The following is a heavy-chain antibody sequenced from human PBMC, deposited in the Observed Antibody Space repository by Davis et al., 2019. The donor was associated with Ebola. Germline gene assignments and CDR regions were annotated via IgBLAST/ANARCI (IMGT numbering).Heavy chain of an antibody. J-gene: IGHJ6*02. CDR3: ARDRPLDFFFGDYYGMDV. CDR2: ISSDSDYI. Sequence: GESLKISCSASGFTLSTYSMSWVRQAPGKGLEWVSSISSDSDYIYYADSAKGRFTISRDHAKNSLYLQRNSLRAEDTAVYYCARDRPLDFFFGDYYGMDVWGQGTTVTVSS. V-gene: IGHV3-21*01. D-gene: IGHD3-16*01. CDR1: GFTLSTYS.